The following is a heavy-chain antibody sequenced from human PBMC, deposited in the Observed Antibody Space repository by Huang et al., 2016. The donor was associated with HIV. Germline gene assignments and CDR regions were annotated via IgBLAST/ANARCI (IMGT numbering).Heavy chain of an antibody. V-gene: IGHV1-8*02. Sequence: QVHLVQSGAEVKKPGASVKVSCKASGYTFTNYDINWVRQAPGRGREGMGWMNPNTGNTGFAQRFQGRVTMTRKNSITTAYMELTSLTSEDTAVYYCARSAYGDLDYWGLGTLVIVSS. CDR2: MNPNTGNT. CDR1: GYTFTNYD. J-gene: IGHJ4*02. D-gene: IGHD4-17*01. CDR3: ARSAYGDLDY.